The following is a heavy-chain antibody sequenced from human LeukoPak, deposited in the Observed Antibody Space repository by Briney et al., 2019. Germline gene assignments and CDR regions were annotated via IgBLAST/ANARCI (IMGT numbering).Heavy chain of an antibody. CDR1: GGSFCGYY. CDR2: INHSGST. Sequence: SETLSLTCAVYGGSFCGYYWSWIPQPPGKGLEWIGEINHSGSTNYNPSLKSRVTISVDTSKNQFSLKLSSVTAADTAVYYCARGGRRPRPGAGYYYYNYMDVWGKGTTVTVSS. V-gene: IGHV4-34*01. D-gene: IGHD6-13*01. CDR3: ARGGRRPRPGAGYYYYNYMDV. J-gene: IGHJ6*03.